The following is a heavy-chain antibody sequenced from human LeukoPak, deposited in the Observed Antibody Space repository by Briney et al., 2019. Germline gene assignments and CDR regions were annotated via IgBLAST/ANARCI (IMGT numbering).Heavy chain of an antibody. CDR3: AREEVPHGFDI. CDR2: IYYSGST. J-gene: IGHJ3*02. Sequence: SETLSLTCTVSGGSISTYYWSWLRQPPGKGLEYIGYIYYSGSTNYNPSLKSRVTMSLDTSKNQCSLKLSSVTAADTAVYYCAREEVPHGFDIWGQGTMVTVSS. CDR1: GGSISTYY. V-gene: IGHV4-59*01.